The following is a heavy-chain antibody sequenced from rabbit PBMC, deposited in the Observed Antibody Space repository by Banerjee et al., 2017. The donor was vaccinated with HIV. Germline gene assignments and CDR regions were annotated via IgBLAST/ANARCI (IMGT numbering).Heavy chain of an antibody. CDR1: GFSFSSSYW. CDR3: ARADDGGYGYAL. D-gene: IGHD6-1*01. V-gene: IGHV1S45*01. CDR2: IYAGSSGNT. J-gene: IGHJ6*01. Sequence: EESGGDLVKPEGSLTLTCTASGFSFSSSYWICWVRQAPGKGLEWIACIYAGSSGNTYCASWAKGRFTISKASSTTVTLQMTSLTAADTATYFCARADDGGYGYALWGPGTLVTVS.